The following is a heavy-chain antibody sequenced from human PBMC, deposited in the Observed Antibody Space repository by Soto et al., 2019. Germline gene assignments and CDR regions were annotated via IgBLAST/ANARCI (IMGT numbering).Heavy chain of an antibody. D-gene: IGHD6-19*01. CDR1: GGTFSSYA. CDR2: IIPIFGTA. CDR3: ARVAVGENNYYYYYGMDV. Sequence: SVKVSCKASGGTFSSYAISWVRQAPGQGLEWMGGIIPIFGTANYAQKFQGRVTITADESTSTAYMELSSLRSEDTAVYYCARVAVGENNYYYYYGMDVWGQGTTVTVS. V-gene: IGHV1-69*13. J-gene: IGHJ6*02.